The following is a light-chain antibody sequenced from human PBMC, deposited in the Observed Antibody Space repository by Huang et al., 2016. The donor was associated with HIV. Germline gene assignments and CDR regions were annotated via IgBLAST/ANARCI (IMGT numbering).Light chain of an antibody. Sequence: DIQMTQSPSSLSASVGDRVTITCQATQDITNYLNWYQQKPGKAPKLLIYDASNLETGVPSRFSGTGSGTDFTFTISSLQPEDFATYYCQQYDNVPTTFGQGTRLEIK. V-gene: IGKV1-33*01. CDR3: QQYDNVPTT. CDR2: DAS. J-gene: IGKJ5*01. CDR1: QDITNY.